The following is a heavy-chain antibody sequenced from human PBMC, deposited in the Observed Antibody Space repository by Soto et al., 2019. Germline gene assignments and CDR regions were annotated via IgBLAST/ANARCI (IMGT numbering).Heavy chain of an antibody. Sequence: PSQTLSLTCGISGDTVSNNSGAWHWIRQSPSRGLEWLGRTYYRSKWYNDYAVSMKGRLIINADTSKNQVSLQLNSVTPEDTAINYWARGIQWEGGFDPWGQGTRVTV. D-gene: IGHD1-26*01. CDR1: GDTVSNNSGA. CDR2: TYYRSKWYN. CDR3: ARGIQWEGGFDP. J-gene: IGHJ5*02. V-gene: IGHV6-1*01.